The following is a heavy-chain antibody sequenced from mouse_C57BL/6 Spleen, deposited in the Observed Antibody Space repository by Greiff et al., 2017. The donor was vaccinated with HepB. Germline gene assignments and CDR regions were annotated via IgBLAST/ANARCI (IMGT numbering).Heavy chain of an antibody. Sequence: QVQLQQPGAELVKPGASVKLSCKASGYTFTSYWMQWVKQRPGQGLEWIGEIDPSDSYTNYNQKFKGKATLTVDTSSSTAYMQLSSLTSEDSAVYYCARVYGSSYGGYFDYWGQGTTLTVSS. J-gene: IGHJ2*01. CDR2: IDPSDSYT. CDR3: ARVYGSSYGGYFDY. D-gene: IGHD1-1*01. V-gene: IGHV1-50*01. CDR1: GYTFTSYW.